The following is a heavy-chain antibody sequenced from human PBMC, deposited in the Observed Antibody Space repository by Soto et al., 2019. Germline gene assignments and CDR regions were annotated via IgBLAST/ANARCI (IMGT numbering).Heavy chain of an antibody. V-gene: IGHV3-7*03. J-gene: IGHJ4*02. CDR3: ARTAYSSGWYVGYYFDY. D-gene: IGHD6-19*01. CDR1: GFTFSSYW. CDR2: IKQDGSEK. Sequence: GGSLRLSCAASGFTFSSYWMSWVRQAPGKGLEWVANIKQDGSEKYYVDSVKGRFTISRDNAKNSLYLQMNSLRAEGTAVYYCARTAYSSGWYVGYYFDYWGQGTLVTVSS.